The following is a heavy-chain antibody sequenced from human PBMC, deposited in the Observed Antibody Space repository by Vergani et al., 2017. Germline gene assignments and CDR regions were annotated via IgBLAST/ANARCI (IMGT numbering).Heavy chain of an antibody. CDR3: ARDRPGYYEFWSGYYAAGPPDV. V-gene: IGHV3-53*01. CDR1: GFTVSSNY. D-gene: IGHD3-3*01. J-gene: IGHJ6*04. CDR2: IYSGGST. Sequence: EVQLVESGGGLIQPGGSLRLSCAASGFTVSSNYMSWVRQAPGKGLEWVSVIYSGGSTDYADSVKGRFTISRDNSKNTLYLQMNSLRAEDTAVYYCARDRPGYYEFWSGYYAAGPPDVWGKGTTVTVSS.